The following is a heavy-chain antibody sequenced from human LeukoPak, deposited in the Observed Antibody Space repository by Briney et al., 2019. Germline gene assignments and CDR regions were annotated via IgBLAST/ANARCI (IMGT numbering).Heavy chain of an antibody. Sequence: SQNLSLTCTVSGGSISSGDYYWSWIRQPPGKGLEWIGYIYYSGSTYYNPSLKSRVTISVDTSKNQFSLKLSSVTAADTAVYYCARESEAARGYFDYWGQGTLVTVSS. CDR3: ARESEAARGYFDY. V-gene: IGHV4-30-4*01. J-gene: IGHJ4*02. D-gene: IGHD6-6*01. CDR1: GGSISSGDYY. CDR2: IYYSGST.